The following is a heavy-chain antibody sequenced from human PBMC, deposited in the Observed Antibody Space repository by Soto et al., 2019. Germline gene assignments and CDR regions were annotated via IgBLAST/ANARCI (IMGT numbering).Heavy chain of an antibody. CDR1: GFTFSNYD. J-gene: IGHJ6*02. Sequence: EVQLLESGGDLVQPGGSLRLSCEASGFTFSNYDMSWVRQAPGKGLEWVTGISARGGTTYYVDSVKGRFTISRDNSKNTLYLQMNALRAEDRAVYYCAKDRGSGAGHGMDVWGQVTTVTVSS. CDR2: ISARGGTT. V-gene: IGHV3-23*01. D-gene: IGHD6-19*01. CDR3: AKDRGSGAGHGMDV.